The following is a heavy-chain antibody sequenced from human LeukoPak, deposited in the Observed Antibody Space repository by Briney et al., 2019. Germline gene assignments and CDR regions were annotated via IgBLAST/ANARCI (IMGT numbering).Heavy chain of an antibody. Sequence: SVKVSRKASGGTFSSYAISWVRQAPGQGLEWMGGIIPIFGTANYAQKFQGRVTITADESTSTAYMELSSLRSEDTAVYYCARDGGYSSSSSASFDYWGQGTLVTVSS. J-gene: IGHJ4*02. D-gene: IGHD6-13*01. V-gene: IGHV1-69*13. CDR3: ARDGGYSSSSSASFDY. CDR2: IIPIFGTA. CDR1: GGTFSSYA.